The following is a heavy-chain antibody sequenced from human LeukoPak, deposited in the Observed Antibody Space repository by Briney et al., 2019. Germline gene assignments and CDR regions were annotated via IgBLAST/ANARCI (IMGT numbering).Heavy chain of an antibody. J-gene: IGHJ4*02. D-gene: IGHD1-7*01. CDR2: IKNKGEGETT. CDR3: VWNSEHYFDF. CDR1: GFTFTIAW. Sequence: PGGSLRLSCAATGFTFTIAWMSWVRQAPGKGLEWVGRIKNKGEGETTDYAAPVKGRFTISRDNSENTLFLQMHSLETDDTALYYCVWNSEHYFDFWGQGSLVTVSS. V-gene: IGHV3-15*01.